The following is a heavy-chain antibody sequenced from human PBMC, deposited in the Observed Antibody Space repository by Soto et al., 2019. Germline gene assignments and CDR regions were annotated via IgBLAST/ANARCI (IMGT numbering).Heavy chain of an antibody. Sequence: ASVKVSCKASGGTFSSYAISWVRQAPGQGLEWMGGIIPIFGTANYAQKFQGRVTITADESTSTAYMELSSLRSEDTAVYYCARDVTMANNWFDPWGQGTLVTVSS. D-gene: IGHD3-10*01. CDR1: GGTFSSYA. J-gene: IGHJ5*02. V-gene: IGHV1-69*13. CDR3: ARDVTMANNWFDP. CDR2: IIPIFGTA.